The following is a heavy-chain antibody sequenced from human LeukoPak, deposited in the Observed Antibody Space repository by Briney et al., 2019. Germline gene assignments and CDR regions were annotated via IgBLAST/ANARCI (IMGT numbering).Heavy chain of an antibody. J-gene: IGHJ4*02. Sequence: GGSLRLSCAASGFIFSSYWMHWVRQAPGKGLVWVSRINTDGSSTSYADSVKGRFTISRDNAKNTLYLQMNSLRAEDTAVYYCAREGPLLPFDYWGQGTLVTVSS. V-gene: IGHV3-74*01. CDR3: AREGPLLPFDY. CDR1: GFIFSSYW. D-gene: IGHD3-22*01. CDR2: INTDGSST.